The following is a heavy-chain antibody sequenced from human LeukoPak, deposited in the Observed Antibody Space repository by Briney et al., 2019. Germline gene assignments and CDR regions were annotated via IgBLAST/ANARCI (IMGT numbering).Heavy chain of an antibody. Sequence: SETPSLTCAVSGGSISSSNWWSWVRQPPGKGLEWIGEIYHSGSTNYNPSLKSRVTISVDKSKNQFSLKLSSVTAADTAVYYCARSLYSSGWTPYFDYWGQGTLVTVSS. CDR2: IYHSGST. CDR1: GGSISSSNW. J-gene: IGHJ4*02. CDR3: ARSLYSSGWTPYFDY. V-gene: IGHV4-4*02. D-gene: IGHD6-19*01.